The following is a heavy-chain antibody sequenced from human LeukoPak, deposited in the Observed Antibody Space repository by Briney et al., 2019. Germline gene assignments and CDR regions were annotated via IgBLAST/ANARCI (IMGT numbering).Heavy chain of an antibody. Sequence: SETLSLTCTVSGGSISSGSYFWAWIRQPPGRGLEWIGSIYYSGSTYYNPSLKSRVTISIDTSKNQFSLRLSSVTAADTAVFYCARLVVLVDATRSRDAPFDYWGQRTLVTVSS. J-gene: IGHJ4*02. D-gene: IGHD2-15*01. CDR2: IYYSGST. CDR3: ARLVVLVDATRSRDAPFDY. CDR1: GGSISSGSYF. V-gene: IGHV4-39*01.